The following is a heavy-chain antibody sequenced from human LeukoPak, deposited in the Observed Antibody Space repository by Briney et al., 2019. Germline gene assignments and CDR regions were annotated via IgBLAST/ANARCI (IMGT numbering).Heavy chain of an antibody. V-gene: IGHV1-69*05. CDR1: GGTFSSYE. D-gene: IGHD2-21*01. CDR3: ARLCSIRWCLHDWFDP. CDR2: IIPMFGTA. Sequence: GASVKVSCKASGGTFSSYEISWVRQAPGQGLEWMGGIIPMFGTAKYAQRFQGRVTMTTDTSTSTAYMELRSLRSDDTAVYYCARLCSIRWCLHDWFDPWGQGTLVTVSS. J-gene: IGHJ5*02.